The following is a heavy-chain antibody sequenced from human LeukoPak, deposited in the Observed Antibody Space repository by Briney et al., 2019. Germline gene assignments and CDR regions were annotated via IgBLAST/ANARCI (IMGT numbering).Heavy chain of an antibody. CDR3: ARVPITMVRGVIPDFDY. Sequence: VASVKVSCKASGYTFTSYGISWVRQAPGQGLEWMGWISAYNGNTNYAQKLQGRVTMTTDTSTSTAYMELSRLRSDDTAVYYCARVPITMVRGVIPDFDYWGQGTLVTVSS. D-gene: IGHD3-10*01. CDR2: ISAYNGNT. CDR1: GYTFTSYG. J-gene: IGHJ4*02. V-gene: IGHV1-18*01.